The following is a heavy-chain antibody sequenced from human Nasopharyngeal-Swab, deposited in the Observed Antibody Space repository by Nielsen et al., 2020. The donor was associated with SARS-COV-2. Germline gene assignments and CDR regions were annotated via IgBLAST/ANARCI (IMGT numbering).Heavy chain of an antibody. CDR2: IIPIFGTA. Sequence: SVKVSCKASGGTFSSYAISWVRQAPGQGLEWMGGIIPIFGTANYAQKFQGRVTITADEPTSTAYMELSSLRSEDTAVYYCASPYSSSWSNWFDPWGQGTLVTVSS. CDR3: ASPYSSSWSNWFDP. J-gene: IGHJ5*02. D-gene: IGHD6-13*01. V-gene: IGHV1-69*13. CDR1: GGTFSSYA.